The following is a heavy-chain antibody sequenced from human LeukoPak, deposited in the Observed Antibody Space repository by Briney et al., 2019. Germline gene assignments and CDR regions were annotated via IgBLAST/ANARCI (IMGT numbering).Heavy chain of an antibody. CDR1: GYTFTGYY. Sequence: GASVKVSCKASGYTFTGYYMHWVRQAPGQGLEWMGRINPNSGGTNYAQKFQGRVTMTRDTSISTAYMELSRLRSDDTAEYYCIGYYDSSGYSFDYWGQGTLVTASS. D-gene: IGHD3-22*01. V-gene: IGHV1-2*06. CDR2: INPNSGGT. CDR3: IGYYDSSGYSFDY. J-gene: IGHJ4*02.